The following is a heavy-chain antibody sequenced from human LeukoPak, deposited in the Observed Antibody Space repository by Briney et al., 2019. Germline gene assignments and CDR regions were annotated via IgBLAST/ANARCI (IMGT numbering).Heavy chain of an antibody. J-gene: IGHJ3*02. CDR2: IYYSGST. CDR3: AGVLEGAFDI. V-gene: IGHV4-39*01. Sequence: SETLSLTCTVSGGSISSSSYYWGWIRQPPGKGLEWIGSIYYSGSTYYNPSLKSRVTISVDTSKNQFSLKLSSVTAADTAVYYCAGVLEGAFDIWGQGTMVTVSS. CDR1: GGSISSSSYY.